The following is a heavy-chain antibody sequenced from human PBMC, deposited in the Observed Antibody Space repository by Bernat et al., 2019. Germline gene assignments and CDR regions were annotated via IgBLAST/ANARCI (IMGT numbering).Heavy chain of an antibody. CDR1: GFTFSSYS. CDR2: IDSSRSTI. V-gene: IGHV3-48*02. Sequence: VQLVESGGGLVQPGGSLRLSCAASGFTFSSYSMNWVRQAPGKGLEWISYIDSSRSTIYYADSVNGRFTISRDNAKDSLYLQMNSLRDEDTAVYYCARGPCSGGNCSPDFWGQGTLVTVSS. CDR3: ARGPCSGGNCSPDF. J-gene: IGHJ4*02. D-gene: IGHD2-15*01.